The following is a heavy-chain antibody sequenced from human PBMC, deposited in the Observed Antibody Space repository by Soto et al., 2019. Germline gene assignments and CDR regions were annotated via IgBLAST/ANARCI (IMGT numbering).Heavy chain of an antibody. V-gene: IGHV3-7*04. J-gene: IGHJ3*02. CDR3: ARGDYYDSSGPFSDAFDI. Sequence: PGGSLRFSCAASGFTFSSHWMSWVRQAPGKGLEWVANIKPDGSEKWYVDSVKGRFTISRDNAKNSLYLQMNSLRAEDTAVYYCARGDYYDSSGPFSDAFDIWGQGTMVTVS. CDR2: IKPDGSEK. CDR1: GFTFSSHW. D-gene: IGHD3-22*01.